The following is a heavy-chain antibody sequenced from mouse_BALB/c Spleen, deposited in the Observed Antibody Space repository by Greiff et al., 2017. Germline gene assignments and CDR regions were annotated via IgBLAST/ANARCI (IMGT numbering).Heavy chain of an antibody. CDR1: GFTFSSYA. CDR2: ISSGGSYT. CDR3: ARQAVRRGYFDV. V-gene: IGHV5-9-3*01. Sequence: EVKVVESGGGLVKPGGSLKLSCAASGFTFSSYAMSWVRQTPEKRLEWVATISSGGSYTYYPDSVKGRFTISRDNAKNTLYLQMSSLRSEDTAMYYCARQAVRRGYFDVWGAGTTVTVSS. D-gene: IGHD2-14*01. J-gene: IGHJ1*01.